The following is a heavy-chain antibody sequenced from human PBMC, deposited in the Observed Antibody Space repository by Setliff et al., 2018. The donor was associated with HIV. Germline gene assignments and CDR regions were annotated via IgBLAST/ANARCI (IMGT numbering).Heavy chain of an antibody. CDR1: GGSVTSYY. J-gene: IGHJ5*02. V-gene: IGHV4-59*02. CDR3: ARDLGSAYSYAQGRFDP. CDR2: IYHTGIT. Sequence: PSETLSLTCTVSGGSVTSYYWSWIRQSPEKGLEWIGYIYHTGITNYNPSLKSRLSTSMDTSKNQFSLKLSSVTAADTAVYYCARDLGSAYSYAQGRFDPWGQGTLVTVSS. D-gene: IGHD5-18*01.